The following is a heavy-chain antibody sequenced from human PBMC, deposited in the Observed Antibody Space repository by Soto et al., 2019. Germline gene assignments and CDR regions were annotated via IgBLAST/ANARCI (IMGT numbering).Heavy chain of an antibody. CDR2: TTYDGGIK. CDR3: AGALENPYFYYGLTV. V-gene: IGHV3-30*03. D-gene: IGHD1-1*01. Sequence: VGSLRLCCAASGFSFSSYGMEWVRLAPGKGLEWVAATTYDGGIKHYVDSVKGRFTISRDNSKNTLYLQMNSLRVEDTATYYCAGALENPYFYYGLTVWGQRNTVTV. CDR1: GFSFSSYG. J-gene: IGHJ6*02.